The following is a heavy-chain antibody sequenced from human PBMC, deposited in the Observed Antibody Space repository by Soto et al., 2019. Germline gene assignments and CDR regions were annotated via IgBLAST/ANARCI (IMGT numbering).Heavy chain of an antibody. CDR3: ARVGAAAGPYYFDY. J-gene: IGHJ4*02. D-gene: IGHD6-13*01. CDR1: GGAISGYY. Sequence: SETLSLTCTVSGGAISGYYWTWIRQPAGKGLEWIGRIYSSGSTKYNPSLKSRVTMSLDTSKNQFSLRSEDTAVYYCARVGAAAGPYYFDYWGQGTLVTVSS. V-gene: IGHV4-4*07. CDR2: IYSSGST.